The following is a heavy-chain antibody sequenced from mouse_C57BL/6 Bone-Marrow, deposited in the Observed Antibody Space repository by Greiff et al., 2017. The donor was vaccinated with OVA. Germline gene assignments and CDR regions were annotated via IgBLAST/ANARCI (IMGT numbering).Heavy chain of an antibody. CDR2: IYPSDSET. Sequence: QVQLQQPGAELVRPGSSVKLSCKASGYTFTSYWMDWVKQRTGQGLEWIGNIYPSDSETHYNQKFKDKATLTVDKSSSTAYMQLSSLTSEDSAVYYCARRDYDEGAYFDYWGQGTTLTVSS. CDR1: GYTFTSYW. V-gene: IGHV1-61*01. CDR3: ARRDYDEGAYFDY. J-gene: IGHJ2*01. D-gene: IGHD2-4*01.